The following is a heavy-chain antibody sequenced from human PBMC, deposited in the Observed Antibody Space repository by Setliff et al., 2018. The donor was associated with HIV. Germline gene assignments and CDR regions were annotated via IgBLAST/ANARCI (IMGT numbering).Heavy chain of an antibody. Sequence: GGSLRLSCAASGFIFSSYGMHWVRQAPGKGLEWVAFIRYDGSNKYYADSVKGRFTISRDNSKNTLYLQMNSLRAEDTAVYYCAKDHATSSWFTALLDYWGQGALVTVSS. J-gene: IGHJ4*02. CDR1: GFIFSSYG. CDR3: AKDHATSSWFTALLDY. CDR2: IRYDGSNK. V-gene: IGHV3-30*02. D-gene: IGHD6-13*01.